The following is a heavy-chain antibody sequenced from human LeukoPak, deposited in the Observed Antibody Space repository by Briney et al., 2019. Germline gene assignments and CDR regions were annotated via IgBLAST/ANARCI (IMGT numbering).Heavy chain of an antibody. J-gene: IGHJ6*03. D-gene: IGHD3-22*01. CDR2: INPNSGGT. CDR3: ARARAFTMIVTYMDV. Sequence: VASVKVSCKASGYTFTGYYMHWVRQAPGQGLEWMGWINPNSGGTNYAQKFQGRVTMTRDTSISTAYMELSRLRSDDTAVCYCARARAFTMIVTYMDVWGKGTTVTVSS. V-gene: IGHV1-2*02. CDR1: GYTFTGYY.